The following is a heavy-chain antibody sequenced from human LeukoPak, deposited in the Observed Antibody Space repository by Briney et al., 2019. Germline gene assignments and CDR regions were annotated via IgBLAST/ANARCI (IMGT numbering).Heavy chain of an antibody. CDR3: ARRYSYGVDY. CDR2: IYHSGTT. V-gene: IGHV4-38-2*01. CDR1: GYSISSGYY. J-gene: IGHJ4*02. D-gene: IGHD5-18*01. Sequence: SETLSLTCAVSGYSISSGYYWGWIRQPPGKGLEWIGSIYHSGTTYYNPSLKSRVTISVGTSRNQFSLKLSSVTAADTAVYYCARRYSYGVDYWGQGTLVTVSS.